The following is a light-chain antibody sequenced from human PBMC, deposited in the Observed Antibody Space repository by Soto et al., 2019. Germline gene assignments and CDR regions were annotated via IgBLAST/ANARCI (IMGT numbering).Light chain of an antibody. Sequence: DVKMTQSPSSLSASEGDRVTIACRSSQGISNNLAWYQQKPGNVPNLLIYDASTLQSGVPSRFSGSGSGTDFTLTISTLQPEDVATYYCQNYYNAPPWTFGQGSMV. CDR3: QNYYNAPPWT. CDR1: QGISNN. CDR2: DAS. V-gene: IGKV1-27*01. J-gene: IGKJ1*01.